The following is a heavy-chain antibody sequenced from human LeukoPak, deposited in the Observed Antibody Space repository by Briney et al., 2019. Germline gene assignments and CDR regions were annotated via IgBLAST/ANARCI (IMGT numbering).Heavy chain of an antibody. D-gene: IGHD3-22*01. V-gene: IGHV3-23*01. CDR2: ISGSGDST. CDR1: GFTFSTYA. Sequence: GGSLRLSCAASGFTFSTYAMSWVRQAPGKGLEWVSVISGSGDSTYYADSVKGRFTISRDNSKNTLYLQMNSLRVEDTAVYYCAKVRRGIVVEGHDSWGRGTLVTVSS. J-gene: IGHJ5*01. CDR3: AKVRRGIVVEGHDS.